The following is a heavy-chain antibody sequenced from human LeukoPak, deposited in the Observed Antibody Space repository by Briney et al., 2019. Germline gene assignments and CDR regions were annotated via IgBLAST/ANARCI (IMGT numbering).Heavy chain of an antibody. Sequence: SETLSLTCTVSGGSISSYYWRWIRQPPGKGLEWIGYIYYSGSTNYNPSLKSRVTISVDTSKNQFSLKLSSVTAADTAVYYCARDSAMILDAFDIWGQGTMVTVSS. CDR1: GGSISSYY. J-gene: IGHJ3*02. CDR3: ARDSAMILDAFDI. CDR2: IYYSGST. V-gene: IGHV4-59*01. D-gene: IGHD3-22*01.